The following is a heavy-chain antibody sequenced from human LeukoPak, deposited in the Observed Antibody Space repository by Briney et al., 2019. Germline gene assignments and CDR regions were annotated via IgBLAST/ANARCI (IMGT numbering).Heavy chain of an antibody. CDR1: GYTFRDYS. V-gene: IGHV1-2*06. Sequence: ASVKVSCKASGYTFRDYSIHWVRQAPGQGLEWMGRINSNSGGTNYAQNFQGRVTMTRDTSISTAYMEVSGLTSDDTAVYYCARGGSGSGYLYYFDSWGQGTLVSVSS. CDR2: INSNSGGT. D-gene: IGHD3-10*01. CDR3: ARGGSGSGYLYYFDS. J-gene: IGHJ4*02.